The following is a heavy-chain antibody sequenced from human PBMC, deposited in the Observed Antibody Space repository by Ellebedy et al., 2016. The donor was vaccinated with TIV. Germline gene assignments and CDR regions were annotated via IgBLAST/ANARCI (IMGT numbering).Heavy chain of an antibody. CDR3: ARRGNYLGDAFDI. CDR1: GFTFTFYS. CDR2: IVGTGTTT. J-gene: IGHJ3*02. V-gene: IGHV3-48*02. D-gene: IGHD1-26*01. Sequence: GGSLRLXCAASGFTFTFYSMNWVRPAAGKGLEWISYIVGTGTTTYYADSVKGRFTISRDDAKNSLYLHMNSLRDEDTAVYYCARRGNYLGDAFDIWGQGAMVIVSS.